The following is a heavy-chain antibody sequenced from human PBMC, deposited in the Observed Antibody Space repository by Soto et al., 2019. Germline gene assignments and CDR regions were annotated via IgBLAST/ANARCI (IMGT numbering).Heavy chain of an antibody. D-gene: IGHD3-9*01. V-gene: IGHV4-59*01. CDR3: ARRTGNYDILTNIYYYYMDV. J-gene: IGHJ6*03. CDR2: VFYSGST. Sequence: SETLSLTCTVSGGSISGYYWSWIRQPPGKGLEWIGYVFYSGSTNYNPSLKSRVTISVDTSNNQFSLNLSSLTAADTAVYYCARRTGNYDILTNIYYYYMDVWGKGTTVTVSS. CDR1: GGSISGYY.